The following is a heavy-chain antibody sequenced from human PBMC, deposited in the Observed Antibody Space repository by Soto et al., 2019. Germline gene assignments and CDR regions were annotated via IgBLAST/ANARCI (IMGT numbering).Heavy chain of an antibody. CDR3: ARHYGDYAEDWDSPYYYYYMDV. Sequence: SETLSLTCTVSGGSISSSSYYWGWIRQPPGKGLEWIGSIYYSGSTYYNPSLKSRVTISVDTSKNQFSLKLSSVTAADTAVYYCARHYGDYAEDWDSPYYYYYMDVWGKGTTVTVSS. CDR1: GGSISSSSYY. J-gene: IGHJ6*03. CDR2: IYYSGST. V-gene: IGHV4-39*01. D-gene: IGHD4-17*01.